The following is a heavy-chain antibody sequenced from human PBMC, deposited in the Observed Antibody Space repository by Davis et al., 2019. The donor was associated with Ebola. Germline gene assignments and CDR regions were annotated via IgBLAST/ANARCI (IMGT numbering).Heavy chain of an antibody. V-gene: IGHV1-3*01. D-gene: IGHD6-6*01. J-gene: IGHJ6*02. CDR3: ARGSSKAYYYYGMDV. Sequence: SVTVSCLASGYTLTSYALHWVRQAPGQRLEWMGWINAGNGNTKYSQKFQGRVTITRDTSASTAYMELSSLRSEDTAVYYCARGSSKAYYYYGMDVWGQGTTVTVSS. CDR2: INAGNGNT. CDR1: GYTLTSYA.